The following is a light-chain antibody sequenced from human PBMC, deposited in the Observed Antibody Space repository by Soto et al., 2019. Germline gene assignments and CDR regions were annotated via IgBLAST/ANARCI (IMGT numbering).Light chain of an antibody. CDR1: RSVFASSFNKYH. CDR2: WAS. Sequence: DIVMTQSPDSLALSLGERATINCKSSRSVFASSFNKYHIAWYQHKPGQPPRLLVYWASSRESGVPDRFSASGSGTDFTLTVNGLQAEDVATYYCQQYYDLPTLGQGTKVEIK. CDR3: QQYYDLPT. V-gene: IGKV4-1*01. J-gene: IGKJ1*01.